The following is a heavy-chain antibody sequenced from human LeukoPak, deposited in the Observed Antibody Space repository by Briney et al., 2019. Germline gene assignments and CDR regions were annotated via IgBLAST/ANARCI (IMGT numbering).Heavy chain of an antibody. CDR2: INGSGGST. Sequence: GGSLRLSCAASGFTFSSYAMSWVRQAPGKGLEWVSAINGSGGSTYYADSVKGRFTISRDNSKNTLYLQMNSLRAEDTAVYYCAKVEYSSSSRFDYWGQGTLVTVSS. D-gene: IGHD6-6*01. CDR3: AKVEYSSSSRFDY. J-gene: IGHJ4*02. V-gene: IGHV3-23*01. CDR1: GFTFSSYA.